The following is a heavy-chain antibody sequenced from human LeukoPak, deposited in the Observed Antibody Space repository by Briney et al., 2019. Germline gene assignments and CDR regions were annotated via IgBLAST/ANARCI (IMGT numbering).Heavy chain of an antibody. CDR3: AKDAPNYYGSGSYPDY. CDR1: GFTFSSYG. J-gene: IGHJ4*02. CDR2: IRYDGSNK. V-gene: IGHV3-30*02. Sequence: GGSLRLSCAASGFTFSSYGMHWVRQAPGKGLEWVAFIRYDGSNKYYADSVKGRFAISRDNSKNTLYLQMNSLRAEDTAVYYCAKDAPNYYGSGSYPDYWGQGTLVAVSS. D-gene: IGHD3-10*01.